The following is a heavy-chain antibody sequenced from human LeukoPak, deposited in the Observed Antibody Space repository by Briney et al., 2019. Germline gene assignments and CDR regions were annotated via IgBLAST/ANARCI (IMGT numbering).Heavy chain of an antibody. V-gene: IGHV3-11*01. CDR3: ARKDDILTGVFDY. D-gene: IGHD3-9*01. Sequence: GGSLRLSCAASGFTFSDYYMSWIRQAPGKGMEWVSYISSSGSTIYYVDAVKGLFTISRDNAKNSLYLQMNSLRAEDTAVYYCARKDDILTGVFDYWGQGTLVTVSS. J-gene: IGHJ4*02. CDR1: GFTFSDYY. CDR2: ISSSGSTI.